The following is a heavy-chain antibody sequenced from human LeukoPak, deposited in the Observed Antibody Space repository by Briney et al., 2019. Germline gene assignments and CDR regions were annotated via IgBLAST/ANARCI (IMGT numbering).Heavy chain of an antibody. CDR3: ARARPKYQLLYGNWFDP. D-gene: IGHD2-2*02. CDR2: INPSGGST. CDR1: GYTFTSYY. J-gene: IGHJ5*02. Sequence: ASVKVSCKASGYTFTSYYMHWVRQAPGQGLEWMGIINPSGGSTSYAQKSQGRVTMTRNTSISTAYMELSSLRSEDTAVYYCARARPKYQLLYGNWFDPWGQGTLVAVSS. V-gene: IGHV1-46*01.